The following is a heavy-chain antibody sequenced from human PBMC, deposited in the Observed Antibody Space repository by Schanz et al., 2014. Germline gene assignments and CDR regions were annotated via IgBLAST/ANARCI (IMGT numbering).Heavy chain of an antibody. CDR3: ARRASCSRIGCPFDS. Sequence: VQLVESGGGVVQPGRSLRLSCAASGFTFSSYGMHWVRQAPGKGLEWVSYICSSGNTIYYADSVKGRFTISRDNAKNSLYLQMNSLKTEDTAMYYCARRASCSRIGCPFDSWGQGTLVTVSS. D-gene: IGHD2-2*01. V-gene: IGHV3-48*04. CDR2: ICSSGNTI. J-gene: IGHJ4*02. CDR1: GFTFSSYG.